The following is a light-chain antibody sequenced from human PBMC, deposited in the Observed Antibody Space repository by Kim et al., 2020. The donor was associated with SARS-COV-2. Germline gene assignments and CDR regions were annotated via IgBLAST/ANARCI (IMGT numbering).Light chain of an antibody. CDR2: QDS. CDR3: QAWDSSTAWV. Sequence: SYELTQPPSVSVSPGQTASITCSGDKLGDKYACWYHQKPGQSPVLVIYQDSKRPSGIPERFSGSNSGNTATLTISGTQAMDEAVYYCQAWDSSTAWVFGG. J-gene: IGLJ3*02. V-gene: IGLV3-1*01. CDR1: KLGDKY.